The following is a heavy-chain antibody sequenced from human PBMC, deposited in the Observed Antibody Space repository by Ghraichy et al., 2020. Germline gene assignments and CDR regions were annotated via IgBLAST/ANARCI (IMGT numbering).Heavy chain of an antibody. CDR2: IYYSGST. CDR3: ARGGRVYYDSSGDFDY. J-gene: IGHJ4*02. CDR1: GGSISSYY. D-gene: IGHD3-22*01. Sequence: SETLSLTCTVSGGSISSYYWSWIRQPPGKGLEWIGYIYYSGSTNYNPSLKSRVTISVDTSKNQFSLKLSSVTAADTAVYYCARGGRVYYDSSGDFDYWGQGTLVTVSS. V-gene: IGHV4-59*01.